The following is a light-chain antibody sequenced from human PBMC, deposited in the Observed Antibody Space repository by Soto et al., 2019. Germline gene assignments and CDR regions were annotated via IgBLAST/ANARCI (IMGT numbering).Light chain of an antibody. J-gene: IGKJ5*01. Sequence: VLTQSPSTMYMSXGGRATLAXXXXLNVNSYLAWYQQKPGQAPRLLIYGASNRATGIPARFSGSGSGTDFTLTISSLEPEDFAVYYCQQRSNWPPSITFGQGTRLEI. V-gene: IGKV3-11*01. CDR3: QQRSNWPPSIT. CDR1: LNVNSY. CDR2: GAS.